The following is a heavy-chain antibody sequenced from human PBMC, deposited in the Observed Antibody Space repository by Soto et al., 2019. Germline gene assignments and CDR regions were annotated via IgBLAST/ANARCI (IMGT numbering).Heavy chain of an antibody. V-gene: IGHV1-69*13. J-gene: IGHJ5*02. D-gene: IGHD4-17*01. CDR3: ARDQSTVTYNWFDP. Sequence: VKVSCKASGGTFSSYAISWVRQAPGQGLEWMGGIIPIFGTANYAQKFQGRVTITADESTSTAYMELSSLRSEDTAVYYCARDQSTVTYNWFDPWGQGTLVTVSS. CDR2: IIPIFGTA. CDR1: GGTFSSYA.